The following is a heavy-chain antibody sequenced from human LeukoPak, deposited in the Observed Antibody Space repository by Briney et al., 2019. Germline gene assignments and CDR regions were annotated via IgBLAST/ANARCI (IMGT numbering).Heavy chain of an antibody. CDR1: GYSFTSHY. Sequence: ASVKVSCKASGYSFTSHYMHWVRQAPGQGLQWMGWINPNSGGTNYAQKFQGRVTMTRDTSISTAYMELSRLTSDDTDVYYCARGTGEGYSYGRYFFDYWGQGTLVTVSS. CDR2: INPNSGGT. V-gene: IGHV1-2*02. J-gene: IGHJ4*02. D-gene: IGHD5-18*01. CDR3: ARGTGEGYSYGRYFFDY.